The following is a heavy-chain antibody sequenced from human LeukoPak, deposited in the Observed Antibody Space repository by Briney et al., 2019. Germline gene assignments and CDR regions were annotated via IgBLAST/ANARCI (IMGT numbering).Heavy chain of an antibody. Sequence: GESLKISCKGSGYSFTSYWIGWVRQMPGKGLGWMGIIYPGDSDTRYSPSFQGQVTISADKSISTAYLQWSSLKASDTAMYYCARRLGLRSGTYGMDVWGQGTTVTVSS. CDR2: IYPGDSDT. V-gene: IGHV5-51*01. CDR1: GYSFTSYW. D-gene: IGHD4-17*01. J-gene: IGHJ6*02. CDR3: ARRLGLRSGTYGMDV.